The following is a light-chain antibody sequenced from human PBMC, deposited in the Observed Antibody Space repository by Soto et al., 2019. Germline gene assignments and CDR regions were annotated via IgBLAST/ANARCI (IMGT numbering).Light chain of an antibody. CDR1: RRDVGFYNF. CDR3: SSYTGNNNVI. J-gene: IGLJ2*01. Sequence: QSALTQPRSVSGSPGQSVTISCTGARRDVGFYNFVSWFRQHPGKAPKLLIYDVSKRPSGVPDRFSGSKSGNTASLTISGLQAEDEADYHCSSYTGNNNVIFGGGTKVTVL. V-gene: IGLV2-11*01. CDR2: DVS.